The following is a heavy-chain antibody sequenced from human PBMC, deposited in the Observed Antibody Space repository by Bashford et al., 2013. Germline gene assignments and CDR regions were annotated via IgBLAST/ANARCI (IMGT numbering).Heavy chain of an antibody. CDR3: ARDGSGYSNYYYYGMDV. CDR1: GFTFSSYS. CDR2: ISSSSSYI. Sequence: RGSLRLSCAASGFTFSSYSMNWVRQAPGKGLEWVSSISSSSSYIYYADSVKGRFTISRDNAKNSLYLQMNSLRAEDTAVYYCARDGSGYSNYYYYGMDVWGQGTTVTVSS. J-gene: IGHJ6*02. D-gene: IGHD3-10*01. V-gene: IGHV3-21*01.